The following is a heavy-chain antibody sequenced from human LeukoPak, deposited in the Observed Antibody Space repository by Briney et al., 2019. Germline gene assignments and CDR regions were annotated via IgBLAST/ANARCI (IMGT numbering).Heavy chain of an antibody. V-gene: IGHV5-51*01. CDR2: IYPGDSDT. Sequence: GESLKISCKGSGYSFTNYWIGWVRQMPGKGLEWMGIIYPGDSDTRYSPSFQGQVTISADKSISTAYLQWSSLKASDTAMYYCAREERGNWGLYYFDYWGQGTLVTVSS. CDR3: AREERGNWGLYYFDY. J-gene: IGHJ4*02. D-gene: IGHD7-27*01. CDR1: GYSFTNYW.